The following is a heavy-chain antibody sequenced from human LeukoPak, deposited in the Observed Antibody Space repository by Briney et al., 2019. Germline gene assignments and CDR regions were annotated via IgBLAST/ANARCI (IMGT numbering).Heavy chain of an antibody. CDR1: GFTFSSYG. Sequence: GRSLRLSCAASGFTFSSYGMHWVRQAPGKGLEWVAVISYDGSNKDYADSVKGRFTISRDNSKNTEYLQMNSLRAGDTAVYYCAKVRGTYYYGSGSYGESFFDYWGQGTLVTVSS. V-gene: IGHV3-30*18. CDR2: ISYDGSNK. J-gene: IGHJ4*02. D-gene: IGHD3-10*01. CDR3: AKVRGTYYYGSGSYGESFFDY.